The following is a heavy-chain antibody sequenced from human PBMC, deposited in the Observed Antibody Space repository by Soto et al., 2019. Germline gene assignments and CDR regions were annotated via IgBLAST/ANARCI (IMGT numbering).Heavy chain of an antibody. Sequence: LRLSCAASGFTFSSSWMYWVRQGPGKGLVWVSRISSDGRSTSYADSVKGRFTISRDNAKNTLYLQMNSLRAEDTAVYYCISVGPSFDYWGQGTLVTVSS. D-gene: IGHD1-26*01. CDR2: ISSDGRST. J-gene: IGHJ4*02. V-gene: IGHV3-74*01. CDR1: GFTFSSSW. CDR3: ISVGPSFDY.